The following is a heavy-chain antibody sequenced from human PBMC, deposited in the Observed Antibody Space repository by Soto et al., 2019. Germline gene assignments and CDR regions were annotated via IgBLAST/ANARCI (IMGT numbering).Heavy chain of an antibody. CDR2: ISWNSGSI. J-gene: IGHJ3*02. D-gene: IGHD1-26*01. V-gene: IGHV3-9*01. CDR3: AKVWMWELRAEDAVDI. CDR1: GFTFDDYA. Sequence: EVQLVESGGGLVKPGRSLRLSCEASGFTFDDYAMHWVRQAPGKGLEWVSGISWNSGSIGYADSVKGRFTISRDNAKKSMYLQMNSLRAEEKALYYGAKVWMWELRAEDAVDIWVQGTMVTVYS.